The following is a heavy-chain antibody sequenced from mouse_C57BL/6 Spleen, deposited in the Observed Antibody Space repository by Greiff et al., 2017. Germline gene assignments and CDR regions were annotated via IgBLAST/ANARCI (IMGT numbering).Heavy chain of an antibody. V-gene: IGHV1-54*01. Sequence: QVQLQQSGAELVRPGTSVKVSCKASGYAFTNYLIEWVKQRPGQGLEWIGVINPGSGGTNYNEKFKGKATLTADKSSSTAYMQLSSLTSEDSAVSFCARSSIYDGYYADAMDYWGQGTSVTVSS. CDR1: GYAFTNYL. J-gene: IGHJ4*01. CDR3: ARSSIYDGYYADAMDY. D-gene: IGHD2-3*01. CDR2: INPGSGGT.